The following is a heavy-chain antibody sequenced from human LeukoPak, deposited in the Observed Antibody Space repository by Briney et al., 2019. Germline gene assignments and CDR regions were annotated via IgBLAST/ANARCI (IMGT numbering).Heavy chain of an antibody. J-gene: IGHJ4*02. CDR1: GFTFSSYA. CDR3: AKDRHGVTS. D-gene: IGHD3-3*01. CDR2: ISYDGSNK. Sequence: GGSLRLSCAASGFTFSSYAMHWVRQAPGKGLEWVAVISYDGSNKYYADSVKGRFTISRDNSKNTLYLQMNTLRAEDTAIYYCAKDRHGVTSGGQGTLVTVSS. V-gene: IGHV3-30-3*01.